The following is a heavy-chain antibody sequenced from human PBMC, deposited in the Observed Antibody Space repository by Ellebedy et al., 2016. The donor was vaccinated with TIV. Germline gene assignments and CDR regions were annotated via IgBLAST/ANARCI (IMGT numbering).Heavy chain of an antibody. D-gene: IGHD2-21*02. CDR1: GYSVSSDDYY. J-gene: IGHJ3*02. CDR2: IFYSEST. V-gene: IGHV4-30-4*01. CDR3: ARGVVVTATYAFDI. Sequence: SETLSLTCTVSGYSVSSDDYYWTWIRQPPGTGLEWIGYIFYSESTYYNPSLKSLVTISVDTSKNQFSLKLNSVTAADTAVYYCARGVVVTATYAFDIWGQGTMVTVSP.